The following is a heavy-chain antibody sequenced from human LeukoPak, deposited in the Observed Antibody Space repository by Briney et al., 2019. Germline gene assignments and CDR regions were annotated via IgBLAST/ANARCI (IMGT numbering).Heavy chain of an antibody. V-gene: IGHV3-30*18. D-gene: IGHD3-10*01. CDR3: AKNLLLWFGDLPDAFDI. CDR2: ISYDGNTK. Sequence: PGGSLRLSCAASGFSFSSYGMSWVRQAPGKGLEWVASISYDGNTKNYADSVKGRFTISRDNSKDTLYLQMNSLRAEDTAIYYCAKNLLLWFGDLPDAFDIWGQGTRVTVSS. CDR1: GFSFSSYG. J-gene: IGHJ3*02.